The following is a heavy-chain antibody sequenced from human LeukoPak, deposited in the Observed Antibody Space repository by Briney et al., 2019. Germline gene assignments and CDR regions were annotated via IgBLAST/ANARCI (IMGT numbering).Heavy chain of an antibody. CDR2: LYSGGST. D-gene: IGHD1-20*01. CDR1: GFTVSSNY. Sequence: PGGSLRLSCAASGFTVSSNYMSWVRQAPGKGLEWVSVLYSGGSTYYADSVKGRFTISRDNSKNTLYLQMNSLRAEDTAVYYCARGGGYNLNRPDYFDYWGQGTLVTVSS. CDR3: ARGGGYNLNRPDYFDY. V-gene: IGHV3-53*01. J-gene: IGHJ4*02.